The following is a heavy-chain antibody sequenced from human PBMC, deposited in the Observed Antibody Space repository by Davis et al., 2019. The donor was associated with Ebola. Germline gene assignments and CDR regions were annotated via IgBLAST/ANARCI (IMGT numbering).Heavy chain of an antibody. CDR1: GYTFTSYY. CDR3: ARADFADYGVDY. D-gene: IGHD4-17*01. CDR2: INPNSGDT. J-gene: IGHJ4*02. V-gene: IGHV1-2*02. Sequence: ASVKVSCKASGYTFTSYYMHWVRQAPGQGLEWMGWINPNSGDTNYAQRFQGRVTITRDTSISTAYMELSRLRSDDTALYYCARADFADYGVDYWGQGTLVTVSS.